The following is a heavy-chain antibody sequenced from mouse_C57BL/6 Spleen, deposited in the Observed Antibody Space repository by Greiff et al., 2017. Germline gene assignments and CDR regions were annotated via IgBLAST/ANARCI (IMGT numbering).Heavy chain of an antibody. CDR3: ARRITTVVDC. Sequence: VQLQQPGAELVRPGSSVKLSCKASGYTFTSYWMDWVKQRPGQGLEWIGNIYPSDSETHYNQKFKDKATLTVDKSSSTAYMQLSSLTSEDSAVYYCARRITTVVDCWGQGTTLAVAS. CDR2: IYPSDSET. CDR1: GYTFTSYW. D-gene: IGHD1-1*01. V-gene: IGHV1-61*01. J-gene: IGHJ2*01.